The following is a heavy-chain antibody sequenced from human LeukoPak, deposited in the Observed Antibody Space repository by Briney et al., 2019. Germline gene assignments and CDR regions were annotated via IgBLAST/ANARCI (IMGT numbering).Heavy chain of an antibody. Sequence: PGGSLRLSCAASGFTFSSYAMNWVRQAPGKGLEWVSTISGSGGSTYYADSVKGRFTISRDNSKNTLYLQMSSLRAEDTASYYCAKEVYSSGWYADYWGQGTLVTVSS. D-gene: IGHD6-19*01. V-gene: IGHV3-23*01. CDR3: AKEVYSSGWYADY. CDR1: GFTFSSYA. CDR2: ISGSGGST. J-gene: IGHJ4*02.